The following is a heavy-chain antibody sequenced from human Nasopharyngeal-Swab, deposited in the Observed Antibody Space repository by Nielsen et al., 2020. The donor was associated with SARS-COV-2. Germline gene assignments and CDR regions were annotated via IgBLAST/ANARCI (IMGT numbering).Heavy chain of an antibody. V-gene: IGHV4-39*01. Sequence: SVTLSLTCTVSGGSISSSSYYWGWIRQPPGKGLEWIGSIYYSGSTYYNPSLKSRVTISVDTSKNQFSLKLSSVTAADTAVYYCARYDILTGPFADYWGQGTLVTVSS. CDR3: ARYDILTGPFADY. CDR2: IYYSGST. J-gene: IGHJ4*02. CDR1: GGSISSSSYY. D-gene: IGHD3-9*01.